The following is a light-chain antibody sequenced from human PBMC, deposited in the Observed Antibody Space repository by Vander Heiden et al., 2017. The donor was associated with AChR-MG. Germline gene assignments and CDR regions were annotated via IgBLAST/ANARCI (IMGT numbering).Light chain of an antibody. J-gene: IGLJ2*01. CDR3: SSYTSSSTV. Sequence: QSALTQPASASGSSGQSTTISCTGTSSDVGGYNDVSWYQQHPDKAPKLMIYDVSNRPSGVSNRFSGSKSGNTASLTISGLQAEDEAYYYCSSYTSSSTVFGGGTKLTVL. CDR1: SSDVGGYND. V-gene: IGLV2-14*03. CDR2: DVS.